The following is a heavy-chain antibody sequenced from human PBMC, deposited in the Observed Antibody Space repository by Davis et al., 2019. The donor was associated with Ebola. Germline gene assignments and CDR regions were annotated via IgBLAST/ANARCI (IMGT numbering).Heavy chain of an antibody. V-gene: IGHV3-30-3*01. D-gene: IGHD4-23*01. CDR2: ISYAGTSR. J-gene: IGHJ3*02. Sequence: PGGSLRLSCAASGFTFNIYAMHWVRQAPGKGLEWVAIISYAGTSRDYAASVKGRFPISRANSQNTLYLQMNSLGAEDTAVYFCARRDFYGGNPDDAFDIWGQGTMVTVSS. CDR3: ARRDFYGGNPDDAFDI. CDR1: GFTFNIYA.